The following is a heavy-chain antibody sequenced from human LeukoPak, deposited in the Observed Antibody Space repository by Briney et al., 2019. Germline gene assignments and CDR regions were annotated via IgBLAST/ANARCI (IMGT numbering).Heavy chain of an antibody. CDR2: IVSNGGST. Sequence: LPGGSLRLSCAASGFMFSSYPMHWVRQAPGKRLEYVSAIVSNGGSTYYANSVKGRFTISRDNSNNMVYLQMGSLRAEDMAVYYSARARNFDYCCQGTLVTVSS. J-gene: IGHJ4*02. V-gene: IGHV3-64*01. CDR3: ARARNFDY. CDR1: GFMFSSYP.